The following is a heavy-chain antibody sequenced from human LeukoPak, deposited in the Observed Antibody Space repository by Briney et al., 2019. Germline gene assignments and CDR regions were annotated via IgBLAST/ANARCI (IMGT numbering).Heavy chain of an antibody. Sequence: VKVSCKASGYTFTSYGISWVRQAPGQGLEWMGWISAYNGNTNYAQKLQGRVTMTTDTSTSTAYMELRSLRSDDTAVYYCASERAGRSSGWYYFDYWGQGTLVTVSS. CDR1: GYTFTSYG. CDR3: ASERAGRSSGWYYFDY. V-gene: IGHV1-18*01. D-gene: IGHD6-19*01. CDR2: ISAYNGNT. J-gene: IGHJ4*02.